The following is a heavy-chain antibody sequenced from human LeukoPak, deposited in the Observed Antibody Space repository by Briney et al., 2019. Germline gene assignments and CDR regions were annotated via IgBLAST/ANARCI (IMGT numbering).Heavy chain of an antibody. Sequence: SQTLSLTCAISGDSVTSNSVTWNWIRQSPSRGLEWLGRTYYRSTWYNDYAVSVRGRITVNPDTSKNQFSLHLNSVTPEDTAVYYCARRLTQYDCFDPWGRGILVTVSS. CDR1: GDSVTSNSVT. CDR3: ARRLTQYDCFDP. V-gene: IGHV6-1*01. D-gene: IGHD2-2*01. J-gene: IGHJ5*02. CDR2: TYYRSTWYN.